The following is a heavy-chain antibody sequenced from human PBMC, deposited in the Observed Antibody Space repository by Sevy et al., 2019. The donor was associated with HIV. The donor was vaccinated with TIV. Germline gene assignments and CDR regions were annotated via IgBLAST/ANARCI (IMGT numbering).Heavy chain of an antibody. D-gene: IGHD5-12*01. CDR3: ASKRGYTHGPLES. J-gene: IGHJ4*02. CDR1: GGSVSNGDYY. V-gene: IGHV4-30-4*01. Sequence: SETLSLTCDVSGGSVSNGDYYWSWIRQPPGKGLEWFGYIYYSGSGYYNPFLKSRVTISVDTSKNQFSLKLKSVTAADTAIYYCASKRGYTHGPLESWGQGTLVTVSS. CDR2: IYYSGSG.